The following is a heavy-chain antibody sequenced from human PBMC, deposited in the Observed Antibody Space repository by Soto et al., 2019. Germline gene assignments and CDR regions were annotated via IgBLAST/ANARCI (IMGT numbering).Heavy chain of an antibody. J-gene: IGHJ4*02. Sequence: QVQLVQSGAEVKKPGASVKVSCKASGYTFTSYAMHLVRQAPGQRLEWMGWINAGNGNTKYSQKFQGRVTVTRDTSASTADMELSSLRSEDTAVYYCARSDGPLGDYWGQGTLVTVSS. V-gene: IGHV1-3*01. D-gene: IGHD4-17*01. CDR3: ARSDGPLGDY. CDR2: INAGNGNT. CDR1: GYTFTSYA.